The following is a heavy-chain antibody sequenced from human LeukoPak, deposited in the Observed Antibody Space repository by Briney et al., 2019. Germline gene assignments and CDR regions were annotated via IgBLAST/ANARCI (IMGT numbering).Heavy chain of an antibody. CDR2: INYSEKP. CDR1: GYSIRSGYH. CDR3: AKVAKYYYGSETYFFFDH. Sequence: SETLSLTCSVSGYSIRSGYHWAWIRQPPGKGLEWIGSINYSEKPYYNPSLKSRVTISVDKSKNQFSLNLRSVTAADTAVYYCAKVAKYYYGSETYFFFDHWGQGTLVTVSS. J-gene: IGHJ4*02. D-gene: IGHD3-10*01. V-gene: IGHV4-38-2*02.